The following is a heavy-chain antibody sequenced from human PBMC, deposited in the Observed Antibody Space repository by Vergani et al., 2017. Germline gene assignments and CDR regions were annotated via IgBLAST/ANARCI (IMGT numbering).Heavy chain of an antibody. CDR1: GFTFNGYA. D-gene: IGHD2-15*01. Sequence: VQLVESGGGLVKPGGSLRLSCAASGFTFNGYAMNWFRQAPGKGLEWVASIRSDESRRYYGDSMEGPFTISRDNSKNTLYLQMKSLRPEDTAVYYCAKEGGGYCSGGTCYPEYWGQGTLVIVSS. V-gene: IGHV3-30*02. CDR3: AKEGGGYCSGGTCYPEY. CDR2: IRSDESRR. J-gene: IGHJ4*02.